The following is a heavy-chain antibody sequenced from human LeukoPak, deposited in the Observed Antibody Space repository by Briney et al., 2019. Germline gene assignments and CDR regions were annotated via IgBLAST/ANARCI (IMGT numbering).Heavy chain of an antibody. V-gene: IGHV4-39*01. CDR3: ARLNEGRDYGDYRKDY. D-gene: IGHD4-17*01. J-gene: IGHJ4*02. Sequence: PLESLSLTCTVSGGSITSSRYYCGCIRQPRRKGLGWSGCISGSTYYTPSLKSRVTISVYTSRNQFSLKLSSVTAADTAVYYCARLNEGRDYGDYRKDYWGQGTLVTVSS. CDR2: ISGST. CDR1: GGSITSSRYY.